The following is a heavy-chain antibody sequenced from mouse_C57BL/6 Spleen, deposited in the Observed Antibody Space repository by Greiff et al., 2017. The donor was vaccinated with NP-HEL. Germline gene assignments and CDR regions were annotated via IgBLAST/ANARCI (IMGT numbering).Heavy chain of an antibody. V-gene: IGHV1-61*01. D-gene: IGHD1-1*01. Sequence: QVQLQQSGAELVRPGSSVKLSCKASGYTFTSYWMDWVKQRPGQGLEWIGNIYPSDSETHYNQKFKDKATLTVDKSSSTAYMQLSSLTSEDSAVYYCAREGTTVVEYYFDYWGQGTTLTVSS. CDR3: AREGTTVVEYYFDY. J-gene: IGHJ2*01. CDR2: IYPSDSET. CDR1: GYTFTSYW.